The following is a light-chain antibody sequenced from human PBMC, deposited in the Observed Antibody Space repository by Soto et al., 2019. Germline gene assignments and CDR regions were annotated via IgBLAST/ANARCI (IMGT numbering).Light chain of an antibody. CDR1: SSDVGNYKY. V-gene: IGLV2-14*01. Sequence: LTQPASVSGSPGQSITISCTGTSSDVGNYKYVSWYQQHPGKAPKLMIYEVSNRPSGVSNRFSGSKSGNTASLTISGLQAEDETDYYCFSYTSSGTYVFGTGTKATVL. CDR3: FSYTSSGTYV. J-gene: IGLJ1*01. CDR2: EVS.